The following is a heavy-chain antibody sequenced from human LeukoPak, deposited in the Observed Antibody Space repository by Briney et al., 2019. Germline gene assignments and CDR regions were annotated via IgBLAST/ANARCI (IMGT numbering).Heavy chain of an antibody. D-gene: IGHD4/OR15-4a*01. CDR1: GFTFSSYW. CDR2: IKQDGSEK. J-gene: IGHJ6*02. V-gene: IGHV3-7*01. Sequence: GGSLRLSCAASGFTFSSYWMSWVRQAPGKGLEWVANIKQDGSEKYYVDSVKGRFTISRDNAKNSLYLQMNSLRAEDTAVYYCARAGVDYIDYYGMDVWGQGTTVTVSS. CDR3: ARAGVDYIDYYGMDV.